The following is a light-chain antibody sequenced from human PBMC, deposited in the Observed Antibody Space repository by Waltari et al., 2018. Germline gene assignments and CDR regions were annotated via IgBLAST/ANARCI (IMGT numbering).Light chain of an antibody. CDR1: QSAGNN. V-gene: IGKV3-15*01. J-gene: IGKJ2*01. Sequence: EVMMTQSPATLSVSPGERATPSCRASQSAGNNLAWFQERPGQAPRLLIFGASTRATGIPARFTGSGSGTEFTLTISSLQSEDFAVYYCQQYDKWLMYTFGQGTKVEVK. CDR2: GAS. CDR3: QQYDKWLMYT.